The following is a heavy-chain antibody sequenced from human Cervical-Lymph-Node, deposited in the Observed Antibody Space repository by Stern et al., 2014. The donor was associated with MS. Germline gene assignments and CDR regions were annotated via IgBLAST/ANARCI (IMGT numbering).Heavy chain of an antibody. CDR1: GGTLSDYG. CDR2: ILPMFGTA. CDR3: ARDGDSSMLGLDV. Sequence: QVQLVQSGAEVKKPGSSVKVSCKASGGTLSDYGISWVRQAPGQGLEWMGGILPMFGTANYAQKFQGRVTITADDSTNTAYMDLSSLTSEDTAVYYCARDGDSSMLGLDVWGQGTTVTVSS. J-gene: IGHJ6*02. D-gene: IGHD4-17*01. V-gene: IGHV1-69*01.